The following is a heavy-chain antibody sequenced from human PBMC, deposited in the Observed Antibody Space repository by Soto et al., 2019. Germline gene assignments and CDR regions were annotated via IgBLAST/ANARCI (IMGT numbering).Heavy chain of an antibody. CDR3: AKSYITGAAYFDY. D-gene: IGHD6-19*01. J-gene: IGHJ4*02. Sequence: EVQLLESGGGLVQPGGSLRLSCTVSGFTFNNYVMSWVRQAPGKGLAWVSAISGSGGTSYYADSVKGRFTISRDNSKDTLFLQMNSLRTEDTAVYYCAKSYITGAAYFDYWGQGTLVTVSS. CDR2: ISGSGGTS. CDR1: GFTFNNYV. V-gene: IGHV3-23*01.